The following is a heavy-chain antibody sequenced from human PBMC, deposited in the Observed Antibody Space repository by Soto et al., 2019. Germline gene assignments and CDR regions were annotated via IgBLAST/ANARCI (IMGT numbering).Heavy chain of an antibody. CDR1: GDSVRNYY. D-gene: IGHD1-1*01. CDR2: IYYSGST. Sequence: PSETLSLTCTVSGDSVRNYYWSWIRQPPGKGLEWIGYIYYSGSTDYNPSLRSRVAISVDMSKNQFSLKLSSVTAADTAVYYCARHWGTTSASYFRMDVWGQGTTVTVSS. CDR3: ARHWGTTSASYFRMDV. J-gene: IGHJ6*02. V-gene: IGHV4-59*02.